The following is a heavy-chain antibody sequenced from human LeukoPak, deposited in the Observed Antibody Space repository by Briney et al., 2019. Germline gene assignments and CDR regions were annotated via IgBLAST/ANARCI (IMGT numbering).Heavy chain of an antibody. CDR2: IKQDGSEK. CDR1: GFTFSSYW. V-gene: IGHV3-7*01. CDR3: ARDRYCSSTSCYTGFDY. D-gene: IGHD2-2*02. J-gene: IGHJ4*02. Sequence: PGGSLRLSCAASGFTFSSYWMSWVRQAPGKGLEWVANIKQDGSEKYYVDPVKGRFTISRDNAKNSLYLQMNSLRAEDTAVYYCARDRYCSSTSCYTGFDYWGQGTLVTVSS.